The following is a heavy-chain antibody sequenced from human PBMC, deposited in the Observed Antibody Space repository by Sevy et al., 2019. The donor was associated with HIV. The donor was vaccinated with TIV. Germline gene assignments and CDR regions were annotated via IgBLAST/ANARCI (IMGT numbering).Heavy chain of an antibody. J-gene: IGHJ4*02. CDR1: GFSLETFW. CDR2: IKSNSDGGTT. D-gene: IGHD3-10*01. Sequence: GGCLRLSCAASGFSLETFWIHWVRQAPGKGLEWVGRIKSNSDGGTTDYAAPLEGRFTMSRDDSENKIYLQINNLKIEDTAVYYCATAPGTGYWGQGTLVTVSS. V-gene: IGHV3-15*01. CDR3: ATAPGTGY.